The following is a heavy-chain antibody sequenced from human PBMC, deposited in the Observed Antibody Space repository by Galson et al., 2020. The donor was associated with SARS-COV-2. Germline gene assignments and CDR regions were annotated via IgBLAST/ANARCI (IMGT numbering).Heavy chain of an antibody. CDR1: GGTFSSYA. CDR3: ARVPIDRVTMVRGVILHYYYYGMDV. Sequence: SVKVSCKASGGTFSSYAISWVRQAPGQGLEWMGGIIPIFGTANYAQKFQGRVTITADESTSTAYMELSSLRSEDTAVYYCARVPIDRVTMVRGVILHYYYYGMDVWGQWTTVTVSS. CDR2: IIPIFGTA. J-gene: IGHJ6*02. V-gene: IGHV1-69*13. D-gene: IGHD3-10*01.